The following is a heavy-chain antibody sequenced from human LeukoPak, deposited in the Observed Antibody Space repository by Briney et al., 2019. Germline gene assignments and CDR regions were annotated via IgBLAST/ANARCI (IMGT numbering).Heavy chain of an antibody. V-gene: IGHV4-4*07. D-gene: IGHD3-10*01. CDR3: ARVGFGELYYYYMDV. Sequence: SGTLSLTCTVSGGSISSYYWSWIRQPAGKGLEWIGRIYTSGSTNYNPSLKSRVTMSVDTSKNQFSLKLSSVTAADTAVYYRARVGFGELYYYYMDVWGKGTTVTVSS. CDR1: GGSISSYY. J-gene: IGHJ6*03. CDR2: IYTSGST.